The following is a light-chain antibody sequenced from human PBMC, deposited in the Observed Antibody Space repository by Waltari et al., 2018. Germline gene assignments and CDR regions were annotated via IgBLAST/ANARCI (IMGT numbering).Light chain of an antibody. V-gene: IGKV1-5*01. CDR1: QSISAW. Sequence: DIQMTQSPSTLSASVGYRVTITCRASQSISAWLAWYQLRTGKAPKLLISDASILERGVPSRFSGSGSGTEFTLTINSLQPDDFATYYCHQYTNFPLTFGGGTTVEIK. J-gene: IGKJ4*01. CDR3: HQYTNFPLT. CDR2: DAS.